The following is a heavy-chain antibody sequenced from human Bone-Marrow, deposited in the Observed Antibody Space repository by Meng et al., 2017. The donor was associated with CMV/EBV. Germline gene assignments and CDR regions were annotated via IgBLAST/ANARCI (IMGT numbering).Heavy chain of an antibody. CDR1: GFTFSSYS. V-gene: IGHV3-21*01. J-gene: IGHJ4*02. CDR2: ISSSSSYI. Sequence: GESLKISCAASGFTFSSYSMNWVRQAPGKGLEWVSSISSSSSYIYYADSVNGRFTISRDNAKNSLYLQMNSLRVEDTAVYYCAREFNWGQGTRVTVSS. CDR3: AREFN.